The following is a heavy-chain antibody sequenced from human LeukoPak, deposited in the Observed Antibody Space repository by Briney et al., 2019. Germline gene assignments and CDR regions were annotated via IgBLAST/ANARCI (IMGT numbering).Heavy chain of an antibody. J-gene: IGHJ6*03. CDR3: ARDIAARRMYYYYYYMDV. D-gene: IGHD6-6*01. V-gene: IGHV1-46*01. CDR2: INPSGGST. CDR1: GYTFTSYY. Sequence: ASVKVSCKASGYTFTSYYMHWLRQAPGQGLEWMGIINPSGGSTSYAQKFQGRVTMTRDTSTSTVYMELSSLRSEDTAVYYCARDIAARRMYYYYYYMDVWGKGTTVTVSS.